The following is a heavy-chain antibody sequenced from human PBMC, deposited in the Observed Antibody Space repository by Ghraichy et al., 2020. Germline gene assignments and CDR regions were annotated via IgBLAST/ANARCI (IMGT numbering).Heavy chain of an antibody. CDR2: ISNSGNTI. D-gene: IGHD6-13*01. CDR1: GFRFSSYE. V-gene: IGHV3-48*03. Sequence: GGSLRLSCVASGFRFSSYEMNWVRQAPGKGLEWLAYISNSGNTIHYADSVKGRFTISRDNAKNSLYLQMNSMRAGDTAVYFCALLAAAGTFYWPPHDYYDMDVWGQGTTVAVSS. J-gene: IGHJ6*02. CDR3: ALLAAAGTFYWPPHDYYDMDV.